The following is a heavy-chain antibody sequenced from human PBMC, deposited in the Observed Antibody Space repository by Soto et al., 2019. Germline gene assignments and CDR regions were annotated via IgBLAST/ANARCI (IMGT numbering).Heavy chain of an antibody. Sequence: GESLTISCKGSGYSFTNYWIGWVRQIPGKGLEWMGNIFPSDSDIRYRPSFQGQVTISADKSISTAYLQWSSLKASDTAMYYCPSLFHCRGAGEVDAYDIWCQGTTVTVSS. D-gene: IGHD3-10*01. J-gene: IGHJ3*02. V-gene: IGHV5-51*01. CDR1: GYSFTNYW. CDR2: IFPSDSDI. CDR3: PSLFHCRGAGEVDAYDI.